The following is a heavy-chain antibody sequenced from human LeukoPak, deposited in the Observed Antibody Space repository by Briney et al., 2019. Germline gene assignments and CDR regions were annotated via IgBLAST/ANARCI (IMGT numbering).Heavy chain of an antibody. CDR3: ARECVVVIARGVTRDYYYMDV. CDR2: VYHTGST. J-gene: IGHJ6*03. CDR1: GYSISNGFY. Sequence: PSETLSLTCTVSGYSISNGFYWAWIRQPPGKGLEWIGSVYHTGSTYSNPSLKSRVTISVDTSKNQFSLSLTSVTAADTAVYYCARECVVVIARGVTRDYYYMDVWGKGTTVTVSS. V-gene: IGHV4-38-2*02. D-gene: IGHD2-21*01.